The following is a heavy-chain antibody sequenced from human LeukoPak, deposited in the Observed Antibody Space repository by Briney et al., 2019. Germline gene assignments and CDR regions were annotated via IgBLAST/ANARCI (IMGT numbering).Heavy chain of an antibody. J-gene: IGHJ6*04. V-gene: IGHV3-30*04. D-gene: IGHD2-21*02. CDR1: GFTFSSYA. Sequence: PGRSLRLSCAASGFTFSSYAMHWVRQAPGKGLEWVAVISYDGSNKYYADSVKGRFTISRDNSMNTLYLQMNSLRAEDAAVYYCTRDPYCGGDCYLPKNYYYYYGMDVWGKGTTVTVSS. CDR3: TRDPYCGGDCYLPKNYYYYYGMDV. CDR2: ISYDGSNK.